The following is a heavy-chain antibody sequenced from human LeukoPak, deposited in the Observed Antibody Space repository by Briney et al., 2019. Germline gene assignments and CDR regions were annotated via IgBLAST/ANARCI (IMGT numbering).Heavy chain of an antibody. CDR1: GLTFSNYW. D-gene: IGHD5-12*01. CDR2: ISGTGGGT. V-gene: IGHV3-23*01. CDR3: AKGRGYTGYEDLDF. Sequence: GGSLRLSCAVSGLTFSNYWMHWVRQAPGKGLEWVSSISGTGGGTYYSDSVKGRFTISRDSSKNTLYLQMNSLRAEDTATYYCAKGRGYTGYEDLDFWGQGTLVTVSS. J-gene: IGHJ4*02.